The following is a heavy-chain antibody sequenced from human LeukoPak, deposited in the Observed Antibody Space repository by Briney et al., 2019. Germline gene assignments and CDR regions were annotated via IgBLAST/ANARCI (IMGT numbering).Heavy chain of an antibody. CDR2: TYYRSRWYN. D-gene: IGHD3-16*01. J-gene: IGHJ4*02. CDR1: GDSVSSNSVA. Sequence: SQTLSLTCAISGDSVSSNSVAWNWIRQSPSRGLEWLGRTYYRSRWYNDFAVSMKSRISINPDTSKNQFSLQLNSVTPEDTAVYYCARDLDYDYWGQGTLVTVSS. V-gene: IGHV6-1*01. CDR3: ARDLDYDY.